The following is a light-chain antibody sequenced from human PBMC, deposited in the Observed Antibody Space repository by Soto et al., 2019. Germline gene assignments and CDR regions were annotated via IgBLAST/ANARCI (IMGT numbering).Light chain of an antibody. CDR3: QSYDSSLSGYV. Sequence: QPVLTQSPSVSGAPGQRVTISCTGSSSNIGAGYDVHWYQQLPGTGPKLLIYGNSNRPSGVPDRFSGSKSGTSASLAITGLQAEDEADYYFQSYDSSLSGYVFGTGTKLTVL. CDR1: SSNIGAGYD. CDR2: GNS. J-gene: IGLJ1*01. V-gene: IGLV1-40*01.